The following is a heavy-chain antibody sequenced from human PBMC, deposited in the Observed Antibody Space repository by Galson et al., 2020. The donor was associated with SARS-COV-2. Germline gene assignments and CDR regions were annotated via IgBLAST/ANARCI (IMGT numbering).Heavy chain of an antibody. CDR2: IYWDDDK. D-gene: IGHD1-26*01. CDR1: GFSLSTSRVG. V-gene: IGHV2-5*02. Sequence: KMSGPTLVKPTQTLTLTCTFSGFSLSTSRVGVGWIRQPPGKALEWLALIYWDDDKRYSPSLKSRLTITKDTSKNQVVLTMTNVDPVDTATYYCAHKGASFGGPNFDYWGQGTLVTVSS. CDR3: AHKGASFGGPNFDY. J-gene: IGHJ4*02.